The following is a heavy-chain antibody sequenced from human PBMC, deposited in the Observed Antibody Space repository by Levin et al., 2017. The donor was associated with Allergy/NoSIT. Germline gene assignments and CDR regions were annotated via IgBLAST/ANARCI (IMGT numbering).Heavy chain of an antibody. D-gene: IGHD3-9*01. V-gene: IGHV4-31*03. Sequence: SETLSLTCTVSGGSIGSGGYYWNWIRQDPGKGLEWIGYFSDSGDTYYNPSLKSRITISVDTSKNQFSLKLNSVTAADTAVYYCARAKVLQNFDWLPFFDYWGQGTLVTAS. CDR1: GGSIGSGGYY. CDR2: FSDSGDT. J-gene: IGHJ4*02. CDR3: ARAKVLQNFDWLPFFDY.